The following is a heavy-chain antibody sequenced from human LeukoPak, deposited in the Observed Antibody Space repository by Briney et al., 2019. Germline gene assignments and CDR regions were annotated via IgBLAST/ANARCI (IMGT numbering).Heavy chain of an antibody. J-gene: IGHJ4*02. Sequence: SETLSLTFTVSGGSISSYYWSWIRQPPGKGLEWIGYIYYSGSTNYNPSLKSRVTISVDTSKNQFSLKLSSVTAADTAVYYCARLGLSSGSLDYWGQGTLVTVSS. V-gene: IGHV4-59*08. CDR1: GGSISSYY. D-gene: IGHD6-19*01. CDR3: ARLGLSSGSLDY. CDR2: IYYSGST.